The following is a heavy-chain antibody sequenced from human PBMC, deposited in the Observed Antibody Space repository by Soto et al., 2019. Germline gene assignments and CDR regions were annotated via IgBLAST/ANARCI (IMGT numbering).Heavy chain of an antibody. D-gene: IGHD3-22*01. V-gene: IGHV3-15*01. Sequence: LRLSCAVSGFTFSDAWMTWVRQAPGKGLEWVGRIKSKADGETTDYAAAVKGRFTISRDHSKNTLYLQMGSLKTEDTAVYFCTTVRTAMIVAVFDHWGQGTPVTVSS. CDR2: IKSKADGETT. CDR1: GFTFSDAW. CDR3: TTVRTAMIVAVFDH. J-gene: IGHJ4*02.